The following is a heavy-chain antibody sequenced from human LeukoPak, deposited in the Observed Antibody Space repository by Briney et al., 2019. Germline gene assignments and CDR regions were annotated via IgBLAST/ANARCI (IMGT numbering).Heavy chain of an antibody. Sequence: ASVKVSCKVSGYTLTELGMHWVRQTPGRGLEWMGGFNPEDGETVYAETFQDRVTTTEDKSTDTAYMELSSLRSEDTAVYYCATDRVRLGLGIPVPGREIGALEMWGQGTMVTVSS. CDR1: GYTLTELG. D-gene: IGHD6-19*01. CDR2: FNPEDGET. V-gene: IGHV1-24*01. J-gene: IGHJ3*02. CDR3: ATDRVRLGLGIPVPGREIGALEM.